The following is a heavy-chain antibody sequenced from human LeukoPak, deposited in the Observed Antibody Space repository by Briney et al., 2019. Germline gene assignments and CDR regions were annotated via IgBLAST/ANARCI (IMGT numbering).Heavy chain of an antibody. D-gene: IGHD3-10*01. CDR1: GGSINNYF. V-gene: IGHV4-59*01. J-gene: IGHJ6*03. CDR3: ARGGEFGDFMDV. Sequence: SETLSLTCTVSGGSINNYFWSWIRQSPGKELEWIGYISDSVNTNYNPSLKSRVTVSVDPSKNQFSLKLTSVTAADTAVYYCARGGEFGDFMDVWGKGTTVTVSS. CDR2: ISDSVNT.